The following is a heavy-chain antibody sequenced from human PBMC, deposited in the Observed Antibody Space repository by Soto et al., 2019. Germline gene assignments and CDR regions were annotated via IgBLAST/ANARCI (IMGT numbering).Heavy chain of an antibody. D-gene: IGHD1-26*01. V-gene: IGHV6-1*01. J-gene: IGHJ4*01. CDR1: GDSVSSNIAG. Sequence: PSQTLSLTGAITGDSVSSNIAGGSLVRQSPSRGLEWLGRTYYRSKWYYEYAVSVRGRITINPDTSKNQYSLQLNSVTPEDTAVYFCARGEQYSGRIFDYWGQGTMVTVSS. CDR2: TYYRSKWYY. CDR3: ARGEQYSGRIFDY.